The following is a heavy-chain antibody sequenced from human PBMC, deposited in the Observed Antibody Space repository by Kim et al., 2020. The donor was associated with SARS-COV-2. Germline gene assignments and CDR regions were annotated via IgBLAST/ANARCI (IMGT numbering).Heavy chain of an antibody. CDR1: GGSISSYY. V-gene: IGHV4-59*01. Sequence: SETLSLTCTVSGGSISSYYWSWIRQPPGKGLEWIGYIYYSGSTNYNPSLKSRVTISVDTSKNQFSLKLSSVTAADTAVYYCASASRPHYYYGMDVWGQGTTVTVSS. CDR2: IYYSGST. J-gene: IGHJ6*02. CDR3: ASASRPHYYYGMDV. D-gene: IGHD2-2*01.